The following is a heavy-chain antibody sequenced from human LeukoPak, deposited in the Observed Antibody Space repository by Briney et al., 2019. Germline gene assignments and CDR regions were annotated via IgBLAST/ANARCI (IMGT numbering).Heavy chain of an antibody. CDR2: LRGDGET. Sequence: GGSLRLSCAASGFTFSSYAMSWVRQPPARGLEWVSSLRGDGETFYADSVKGRFTLSRDESRNTVYLQMNNLRVEDTAIFYCAMASWVSSPDAVLWGQGILLTVSS. CDR3: AMASWVSSPDAVL. J-gene: IGHJ4*02. CDR1: GFTFSSYA. V-gene: IGHV3-23*01. D-gene: IGHD3-16*01.